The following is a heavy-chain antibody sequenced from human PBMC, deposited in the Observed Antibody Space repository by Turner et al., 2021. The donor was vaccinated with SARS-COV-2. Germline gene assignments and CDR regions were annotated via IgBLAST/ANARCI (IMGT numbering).Heavy chain of an antibody. CDR1: GFSISTNTYY. D-gene: IGHD5-12*01. CDR2: IYYTGST. Sequence: LQLHESGPGPVKPSETLSLTCISSGFSISTNTYYCGGLRQPPGKGLEWIGTIYYTGSTDYNPALESRVTISIDTSKSQFSLKLKSVIAADTAVYYCARAPNFGGSGYFDLWGRGTLVTVSS. J-gene: IGHJ2*01. V-gene: IGHV4-39*01. CDR3: ARAPNFGGSGYFDL.